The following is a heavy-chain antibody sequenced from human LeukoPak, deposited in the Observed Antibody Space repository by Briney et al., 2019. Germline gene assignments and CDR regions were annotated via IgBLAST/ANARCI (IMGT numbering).Heavy chain of an antibody. CDR3: ARSSYSSSSSV. D-gene: IGHD6-6*01. CDR2: INSDGSEG. V-gene: IGHV3-7*03. Sequence: GGSLRLSCVASGFTFSPYAMSWSRQAPGKGLEWVASINSDGSEGYYADVVKGRFTISRDNAKNSLYLQINSLRAEDTAVYYCARSSYSSSSSVWGQGTMVTVSS. CDR1: GFTFSPYA. J-gene: IGHJ3*01.